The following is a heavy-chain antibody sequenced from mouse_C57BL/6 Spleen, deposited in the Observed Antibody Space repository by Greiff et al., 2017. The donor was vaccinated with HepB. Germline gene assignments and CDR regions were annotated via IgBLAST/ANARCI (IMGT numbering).Heavy chain of an antibody. J-gene: IGHJ3*01. Sequence: EVQLQESGGGLVKPGGSLKLSCAASGFTFSDYGMHWVRQAPEKGLEWVAYISSGSSTIYYADTVKGRFTISRDNAKNTLFLQMTSLRSEDTAMYYCARTYYYGSSSFAYWGQGTLVTVSA. CDR1: GFTFSDYG. CDR3: ARTYYYGSSSFAY. V-gene: IGHV5-17*01. D-gene: IGHD1-1*01. CDR2: ISSGSSTI.